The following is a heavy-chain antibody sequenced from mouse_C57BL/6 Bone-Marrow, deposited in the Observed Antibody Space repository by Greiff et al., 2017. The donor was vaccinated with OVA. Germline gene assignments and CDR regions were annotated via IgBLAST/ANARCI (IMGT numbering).Heavy chain of an antibody. D-gene: IGHD2-5*01. CDR1: GYTFTSYW. CDR2: IDPSDSYT. J-gene: IGHJ3*01. CDR3: ARDSNYAAY. V-gene: IGHV1-50*01. Sequence: VKLQQPGAELVKPGASVKLSCKASGYTFTSYWMQWVKQRPGQGLEWIGEIDPSDSYTNYNQKFKGKATLTVDTSSSTAYMQLSSLTSEDSAVYYCARDSNYAAYWGQGTLVTVSA.